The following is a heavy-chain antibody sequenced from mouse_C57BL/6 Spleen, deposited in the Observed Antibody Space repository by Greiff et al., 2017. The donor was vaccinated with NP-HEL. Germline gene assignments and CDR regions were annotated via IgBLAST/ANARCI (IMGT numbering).Heavy chain of an antibody. J-gene: IGHJ4*01. CDR3: APLRNYAMDY. CDR1: GYSITSGYY. Sequence: EVKLVESGPGLVKPSQSLSLTCSVTGYSITSGYYWNWIRQFPGNKLEWMGYISYDGSNNYNPSLKNRISITRDTSKNQFFLKLNSVTTEDTATYYCAPLRNYAMDYWGQGTSVTVSS. V-gene: IGHV3-6*01. D-gene: IGHD1-3*01. CDR2: ISYDGSN.